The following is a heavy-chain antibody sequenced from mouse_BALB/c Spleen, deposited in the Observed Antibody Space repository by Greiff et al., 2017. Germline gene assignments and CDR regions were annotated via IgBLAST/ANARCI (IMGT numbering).Heavy chain of an antibody. Sequence: VQLQESGPGLVQPSQSLSLTCTVSGFSFTSYGVHWVRQSPGKGLEWLGVIWSGGSTDYNAAFISRLSISKDNSKGQVFFKMNSLQANDTAIYYCARNDWYFDDWGAGTTVTVSS. CDR1: GFSFTSYG. CDR2: IWSGGST. V-gene: IGHV2-2*02. CDR3: ARNDWYFDD. J-gene: IGHJ1*01.